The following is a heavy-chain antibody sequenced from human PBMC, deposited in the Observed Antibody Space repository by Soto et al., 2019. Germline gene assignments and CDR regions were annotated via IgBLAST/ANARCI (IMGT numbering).Heavy chain of an antibody. Sequence: SVKVSCKTSGGKFTSYAIAWVRQAPGQGLEWMGGIIPIFGTTNYAQKFQGRVTITADESTSTAHMELSSLRSEDTAIYYCARRGGNTWYLDYWGQGSLVTVSS. CDR3: ARRGGNTWYLDY. V-gene: IGHV1-69*13. J-gene: IGHJ4*02. CDR1: GGKFTSYA. D-gene: IGHD3-10*01. CDR2: IIPIFGTT.